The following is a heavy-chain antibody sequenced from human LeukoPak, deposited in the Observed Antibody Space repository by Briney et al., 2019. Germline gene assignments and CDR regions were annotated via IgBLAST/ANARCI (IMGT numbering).Heavy chain of an antibody. D-gene: IGHD1-1*01. CDR3: ALQGSPQPNYHYYYMDV. CDR2: IQYDGNKT. J-gene: IGHJ6*03. Sequence: PGGSLRLSCAASGFIFSNYGMHWVRQSPGKGLEWVTFIQYDGNKTYYADSVKGRFTISRDNSKNTLFLQMNSLRAEDTAVYYCALQGSPQPNYHYYYMDVWGKGATVTVSS. CDR1: GFIFSNYG. V-gene: IGHV3-30*02.